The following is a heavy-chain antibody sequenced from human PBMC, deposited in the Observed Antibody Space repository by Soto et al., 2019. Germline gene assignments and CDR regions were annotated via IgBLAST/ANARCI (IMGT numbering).Heavy chain of an antibody. CDR1: GFTVSSNY. CDR2: IYSGGST. CDR3: ARTAQDIVVVPAAYIPRGDYYYYYYMDV. V-gene: IGHV3-53*04. D-gene: IGHD2-2*01. J-gene: IGHJ6*03. Sequence: GGSLRLSCAASGFTVSSNYMSWVRQAPGKGLEWVSVIYSGGSTYYADSVKGRFTISRHNSKNTLYLQMNSLRAEDTAVYYCARTAQDIVVVPAAYIPRGDYYYYYYMDVWGKGTTVTVSS.